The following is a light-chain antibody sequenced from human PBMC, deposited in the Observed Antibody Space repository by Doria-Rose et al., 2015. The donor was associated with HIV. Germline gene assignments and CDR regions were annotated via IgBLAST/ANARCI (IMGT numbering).Light chain of an antibody. J-gene: IGLJ1*01. CDR2: GNT. CDR1: SSNIGAGFD. CDR3: QSYDSRLSVYV. V-gene: IGLV1-40*01. Sequence: QSVVTQPPSVSGAPGQRVAISCTGSSSNIGAGFDVNWYQQFPGTAPQLLIHGNTNRPSRVPDRFSGSKSGTSASLAISGLRAEDEADYYCQSYDSRLSVYVFGTGTKVTVL.